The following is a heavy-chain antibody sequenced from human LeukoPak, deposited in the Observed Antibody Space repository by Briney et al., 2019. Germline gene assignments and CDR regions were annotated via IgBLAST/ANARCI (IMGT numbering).Heavy chain of an antibody. Sequence: PSETLSLTCTVSGGSISSYYWSWIRQSPGKGLEWIGYISDSGNTNYNPSLKGQVTISADTSKNQISLKLSSVTAADTAVYYCARVSRGEAGPGTVIRPFYGMEVWGQGTTVTVSS. CDR3: ARVSRGEAGPGTVIRPFYGMEV. CDR1: GGSISSYY. V-gene: IGHV4-59*01. J-gene: IGHJ6*02. D-gene: IGHD4-11*01. CDR2: ISDSGNT.